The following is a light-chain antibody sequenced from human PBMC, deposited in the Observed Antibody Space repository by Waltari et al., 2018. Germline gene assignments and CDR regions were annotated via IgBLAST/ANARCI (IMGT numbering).Light chain of an antibody. Sequence: DVVMTKSPLSLPITRGQPASMTCRASQSLLHSNGNTYLSWFLQKPGQPPRRLIYKVSNGDAGVPDRFSGSVAGTDFTLKISRVEAEDAGVYLCVQGTHFPPLTFGPGTELDIE. V-gene: IGKV2-30*02. CDR1: QSLLHSNGNTY. CDR3: VQGTHFPPLT. CDR2: KVS. J-gene: IGKJ3*01.